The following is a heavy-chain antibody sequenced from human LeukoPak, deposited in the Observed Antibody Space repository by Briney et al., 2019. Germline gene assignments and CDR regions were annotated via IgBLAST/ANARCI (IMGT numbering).Heavy chain of an antibody. D-gene: IGHD6-19*01. J-gene: IGHJ5*02. CDR1: GGSFRGYY. V-gene: IGHV4-34*01. Sequence: SETLSLTCAVYGGSFRGYYWSWIRQSPGKGLEWIGEINHSGSTDYNPSLKSRVTISVDTSNNQFSLKLSSVTAADTAVYYCASSPWLSQRPWGPGTLVTVSS. CDR3: ASSPWLSQRP. CDR2: INHSGST.